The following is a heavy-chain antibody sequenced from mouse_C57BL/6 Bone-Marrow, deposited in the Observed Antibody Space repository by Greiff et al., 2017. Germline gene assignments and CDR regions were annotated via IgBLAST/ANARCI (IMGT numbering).Heavy chain of an antibody. V-gene: IGHV5-4*01. CDR3: ARDGFITSRFDY. Sequence: EVQLVESGGGLVKPGGSLKLSCAASGFTFSSYAMSWVRQTPEKRLEWVATISDGGSYTYYPDNVKGRFTISRDNAKNNLYLQMSHLKSEDTAMYYCARDGFITSRFDYWGQGTTLTVSS. D-gene: IGHD1-1*01. CDR1: GFTFSSYA. J-gene: IGHJ2*01. CDR2: ISDGGSYT.